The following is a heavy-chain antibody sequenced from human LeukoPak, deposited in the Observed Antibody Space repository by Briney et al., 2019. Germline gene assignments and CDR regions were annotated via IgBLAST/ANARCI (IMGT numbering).Heavy chain of an antibody. CDR2: IRQDGSDK. Sequence: GGSLRLSCAASGFTFSSYWMSWVRQAPGKGLEWVANIRQDGSDKYYVDSVKGRFTISRDNAKNSLYLQMNSLRAEDTAVYYCARARPLAAAGTTGGEIDYWGQGTLVTVSS. J-gene: IGHJ4*02. D-gene: IGHD6-13*01. V-gene: IGHV3-7*01. CDR1: GFTFSSYW. CDR3: ARARPLAAAGTTGGEIDY.